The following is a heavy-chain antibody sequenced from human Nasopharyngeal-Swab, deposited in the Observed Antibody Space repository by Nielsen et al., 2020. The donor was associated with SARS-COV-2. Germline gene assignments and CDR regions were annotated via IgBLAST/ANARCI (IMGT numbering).Heavy chain of an antibody. V-gene: IGHV3-9*01. CDR3: AKDFNVDTAMVTYYYGMDV. Sequence: GGSLRLSCAASGSTFDDYAMHWVRQAPGKGLEWVSGISWNSGTTGYADSVKGRFTISRDNAKSSLYLQMNSLRAEDTALYYCAKDFNVDTAMVTYYYGMDVWGQGTTVTVSS. CDR2: ISWNSGTT. CDR1: GSTFDDYA. D-gene: IGHD5-18*01. J-gene: IGHJ6*02.